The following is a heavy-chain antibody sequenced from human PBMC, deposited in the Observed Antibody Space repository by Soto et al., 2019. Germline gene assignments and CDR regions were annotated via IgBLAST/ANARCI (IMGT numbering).Heavy chain of an antibody. CDR1: GGTFSSYG. J-gene: IGHJ4*02. CDR3: ARDGRSSSYDY. D-gene: IGHD6-13*01. CDR2: IIPNFGTP. V-gene: IGHV1-69*18. Sequence: QVVLVQSGAEVKKPGSSVKVSCKSSGGTFSSYGINWVRQAPGQGPEWMGMIIPNFGTPKYAQKFQGRVTITADESTRTAYMELSSLRSEDTAVYDCARDGRSSSYDYWGQGTLVTVSS.